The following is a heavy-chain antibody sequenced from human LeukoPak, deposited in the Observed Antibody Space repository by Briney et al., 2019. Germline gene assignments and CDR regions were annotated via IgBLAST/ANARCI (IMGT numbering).Heavy chain of an antibody. J-gene: IGHJ5*02. Sequence: ASVKVSCKASGHTFTSYVITWVRQAPGQGLEWMGWTSTYNGNTNYLQKLQGRLTMTTDTSTSTAYMELRSLRSDDTAVYYCARARERWELLQAWFDPWGQGTLVTVSS. CDR2: TSTYNGNT. V-gene: IGHV1-18*01. CDR3: ARARERWELLQAWFDP. D-gene: IGHD1-26*01. CDR1: GHTFTSYV.